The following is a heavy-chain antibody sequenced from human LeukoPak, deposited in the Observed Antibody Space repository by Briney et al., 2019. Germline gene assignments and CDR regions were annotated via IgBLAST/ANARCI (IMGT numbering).Heavy chain of an antibody. CDR3: ARDLSSAYVWPPYNWFDP. V-gene: IGHV3-53*01. CDR1: GFIVSSNY. Sequence: GGSLRLSCAASGFIVSSNYMTWVRQAPGKGLEWVSVTYSGGSTSYADSVKGRFTISRDQSKNTVYLRMNSLRAEDTAVYYCARDLSSAYVWPPYNWFDPWGQGTLVTVSS. CDR2: TYSGGST. D-gene: IGHD3-22*01. J-gene: IGHJ5*02.